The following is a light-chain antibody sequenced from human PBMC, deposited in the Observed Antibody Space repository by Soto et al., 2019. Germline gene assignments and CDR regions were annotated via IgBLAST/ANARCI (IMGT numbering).Light chain of an antibody. CDR3: QQSSKSPQT. Sequence: DIQMTQSPSSLSASVGDTVTVTCRASQSISTYLNWYQQKPGKAPKLLIYAASSLQSGVPSRFSVSRSGTDVTRTINSLRPEDSATYYCQQSSKSPQTFCHGTKVEIK. CDR1: QSISTY. CDR2: AAS. V-gene: IGKV1-39*01. J-gene: IGKJ1*01.